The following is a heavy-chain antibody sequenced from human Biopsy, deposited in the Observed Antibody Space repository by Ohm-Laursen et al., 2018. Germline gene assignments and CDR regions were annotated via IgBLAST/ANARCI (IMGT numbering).Heavy chain of an antibody. J-gene: IGHJ4*02. D-gene: IGHD1-26*01. CDR1: GYSFTKYY. V-gene: IGHV1-46*01. CDR2: INPTGGTT. CDR3: ATITRGATRFPFDY. Sequence: ASVKVSCKASGYSFTKYYINWVRQAPGQGLEWMGIINPTGGTTSYAEKFQGRVTMTRDTSISTAYMELSRLRSDDTAVYYCATITRGATRFPFDYWGQGTLVTVSS.